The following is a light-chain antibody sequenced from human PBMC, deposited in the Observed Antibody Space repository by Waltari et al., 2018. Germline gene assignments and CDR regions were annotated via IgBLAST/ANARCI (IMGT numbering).Light chain of an antibody. V-gene: IGLV1-40*01. Sequence: QSVLTQPPSVSGAPGQWVTISCTGSTSNIGAGYDVHWYQQFPGTAPNLLIHGNNHRPSGVPDRFSGSKSDTSASLAITGLQAEDEADYYCQSYDSSLSGYVFGTGTKVTVL. J-gene: IGLJ1*01. CDR2: GNN. CDR3: QSYDSSLSGYV. CDR1: TSNIGAGYD.